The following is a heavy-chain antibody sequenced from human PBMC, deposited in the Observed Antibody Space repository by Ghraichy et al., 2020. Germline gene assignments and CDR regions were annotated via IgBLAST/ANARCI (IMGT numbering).Heavy chain of an antibody. CDR1: GFTFSSYA. V-gene: IGHV3-23*01. J-gene: IGHJ4*02. Sequence: GESLNISCAASGFTFSSYAMSWVRQAPGKGLEWVSAISGSGGSTYYADSVKGRFTISRDNSKNTLYLQMNSLRAEDTAVYYCAKEGAYDFWSGYYFDYWGQGTLVTVSA. D-gene: IGHD3-3*01. CDR2: ISGSGGST. CDR3: AKEGAYDFWSGYYFDY.